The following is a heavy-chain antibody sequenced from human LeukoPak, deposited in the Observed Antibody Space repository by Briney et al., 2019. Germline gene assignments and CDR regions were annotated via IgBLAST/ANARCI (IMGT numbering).Heavy chain of an antibody. D-gene: IGHD3-16*01. CDR2: INPNSGGT. J-gene: IGHJ6*02. CDR1: GYTFTGYY. CDR3: ARDDYDYVWGRYGMDV. V-gene: IGHV1-2*02. Sequence: ASVKVSCKASGYTFTGYYMHWVRQAPGQGLEWMGWINPNSGGTNYAQKFQGRVTMTRDTSISPAYMELSRLRSDDTAVYYCARDDYDYVWGRYGMDVWGQGTTVTVSS.